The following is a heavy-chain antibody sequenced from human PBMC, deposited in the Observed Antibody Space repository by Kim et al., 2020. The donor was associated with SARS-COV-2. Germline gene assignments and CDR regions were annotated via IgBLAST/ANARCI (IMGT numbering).Heavy chain of an antibody. Sequence: GGSLRLSCAASGFMFRSYALGWVRLAPGKGLEWVSSCLTDGTTYYVDSVKGRFTISRDNSRNTLDLQMNSLSGEDTALYYCARGSNWGYGYYFDYWGQGTPVTVSS. J-gene: IGHJ4*02. CDR2: CLTDGTT. V-gene: IGHV3-23*01. CDR3: ARGSNWGYGYYFDY. D-gene: IGHD7-27*01. CDR1: GFMFRSYA.